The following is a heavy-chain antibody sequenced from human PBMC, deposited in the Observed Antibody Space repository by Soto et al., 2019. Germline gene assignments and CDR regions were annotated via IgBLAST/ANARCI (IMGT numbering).Heavy chain of an antibody. CDR2: IIPIFGTA. CDR3: ETAPRVLTGYSL. J-gene: IGHJ4*02. Sequence: QVQLVQSGAEVKKPGSSMRFSSKASGGPSAGFVFSGCGQAPDKGLEWMGGIIPIFGTANYAQKFQGRVTITADESTSTAYMELSSLRSEDTAVYYCETAPRVLTGYSLWGQGTLVTVSS. D-gene: IGHD3-9*01. V-gene: IGHV1-69*01. CDR1: GGPSAGFV.